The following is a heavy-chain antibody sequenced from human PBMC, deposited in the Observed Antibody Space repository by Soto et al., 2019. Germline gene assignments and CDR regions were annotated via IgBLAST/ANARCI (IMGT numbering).Heavy chain of an antibody. CDR1: GLTFSTSA. J-gene: IGHJ5*02. Sequence: QGQLHESGGGVVQPGRSLRLSCAASGLTFSTSAMHWVRQAPGKGLEWVAMISHDGSHEYYVDSVKGRFSVSRDNSHNILPLQMNSLRIEDTGVFFCAGNSGHRLVRGWLDPWGQGTLVTVSS. CDR2: ISHDGSHE. V-gene: IGHV3-30-3*01. D-gene: IGHD5-12*01. CDR3: AGNSGHRLVRGWLDP.